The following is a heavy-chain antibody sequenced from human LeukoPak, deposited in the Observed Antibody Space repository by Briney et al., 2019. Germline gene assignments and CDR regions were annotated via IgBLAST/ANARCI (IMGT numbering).Heavy chain of an antibody. J-gene: IGHJ4*02. V-gene: IGHV3-53*01. CDR2: IHAGGTT. Sequence: GGTLRLSCAVSGFTVSSNYMNWVRQAPGKGLEWVSVIHAGGTTFYADSVKGRFTISRDNSKNTLYLQMNSLRADDTAVYYCAREVRGDYFDFWGQGTLVTVSS. CDR3: AREVRGDYFDF. D-gene: IGHD3-16*01. CDR1: GFTVSSNY.